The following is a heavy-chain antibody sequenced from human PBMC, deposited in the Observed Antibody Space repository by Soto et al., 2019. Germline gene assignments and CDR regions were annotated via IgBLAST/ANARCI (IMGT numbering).Heavy chain of an antibody. Sequence: GASVKVSCKASGYTFNTYGINWVRQAPGQGLEWMGWISAYNGNTNYAEKVRGRVTMTTDTSTSTAYMELRSLRSDDTAVYYCAREALYSSGWYYSDYWGQGP. CDR2: ISAYNGNT. V-gene: IGHV1-18*01. CDR3: AREALYSSGWYYSDY. CDR1: GYTFNTYG. J-gene: IGHJ4*02. D-gene: IGHD6-13*01.